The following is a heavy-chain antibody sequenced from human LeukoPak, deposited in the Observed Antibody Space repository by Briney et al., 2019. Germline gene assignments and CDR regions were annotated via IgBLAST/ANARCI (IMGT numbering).Heavy chain of an antibody. CDR2: INGGGETT. CDR3: VKEEGSLTFRYVDY. Sequence: GGSLRLSCAASGFTFSKYLMSWVRQASGKGLEWVSGINGGGETTYYIASVKGRFTISRDNSKNTLNLQMNSLRVEDTAVYYCVKEEGSLTFRYVDYWGQGTLVTVSS. J-gene: IGHJ4*02. V-gene: IGHV3-23*01. CDR1: GFTFSKYL. D-gene: IGHD3-16*02.